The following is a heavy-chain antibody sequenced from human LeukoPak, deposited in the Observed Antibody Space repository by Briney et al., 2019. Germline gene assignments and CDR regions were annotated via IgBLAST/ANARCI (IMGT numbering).Heavy chain of an antibody. J-gene: IGHJ1*01. Sequence: PSETLSLTCNVSGDSINTYFWNWIRQPPGKGLEWLGYISHSGSTNYNPPLKSRLTMSVDMSKNQFSLRLTSATAADTAVYFCAKSGWLRRAFFQDWGQGILVTVSS. CDR3: AKSGWLRRAFFQD. CDR1: GDSINTYF. CDR2: ISHSGST. V-gene: IGHV4-59*01. D-gene: IGHD6-19*01.